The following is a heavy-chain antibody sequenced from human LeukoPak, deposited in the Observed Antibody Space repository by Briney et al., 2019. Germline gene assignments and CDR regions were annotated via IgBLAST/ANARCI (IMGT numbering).Heavy chain of an antibody. CDR2: INPNSGGT. V-gene: IGHV1-2*02. CDR1: GYTFTGYY. J-gene: IGHJ4*02. CDR3: AREEGKVVAATLVVYFDY. D-gene: IGHD2-15*01. Sequence: ASVKVSCKASGYTFTGYYMHWVRQAPGQGLEWMGWINPNSGGTNYAQKFQGRVTMTRDTSISTAYMELSRLRSDDTAVYYCAREEGKVVAATLVVYFDYWGQGTLVTVSS.